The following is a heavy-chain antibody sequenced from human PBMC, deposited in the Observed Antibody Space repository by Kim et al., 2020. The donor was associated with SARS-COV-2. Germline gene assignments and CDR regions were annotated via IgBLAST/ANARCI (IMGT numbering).Heavy chain of an antibody. CDR1: GFTFSGFA. Sequence: GGSLRLSCAASGFTFSGFAMNWVRQAPGKGLEWISHINGEAFITYYADSVRGRFTISRDNSKNTLSLQLDSLRAEDTAMYFCAIDRDTSPTVPTFDLWGRETMVPVSS. CDR3: AIDRDTSPTVPTFDL. D-gene: IGHD4-17*01. V-gene: IGHV3-23*01. CDR2: INGEAFIT. J-gene: IGHJ3*01.